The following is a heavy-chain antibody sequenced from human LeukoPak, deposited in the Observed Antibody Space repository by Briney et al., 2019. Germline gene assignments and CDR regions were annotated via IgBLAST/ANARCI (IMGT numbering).Heavy chain of an antibody. CDR2: ISSISSGI. CDR1: GFTFSTYS. Sequence: GGSLRLSCAASGFTFSTYSMNWVRQAPGKGLEWVSYISSISSGIYYAGSVQGRFTTSRDNGRNSLYLQMNSLRAEDTAVYYCTTTPAGGDYYYYYYMDVWGKGTTVTVSS. D-gene: IGHD2-21*02. CDR3: TTTPAGGDYYYYYYMDV. V-gene: IGHV3-48*01. J-gene: IGHJ6*03.